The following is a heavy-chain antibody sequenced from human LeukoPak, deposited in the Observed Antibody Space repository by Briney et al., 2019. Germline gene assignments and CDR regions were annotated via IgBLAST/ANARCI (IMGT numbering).Heavy chain of an antibody. J-gene: IGHJ3*02. CDR3: AKALPHYYDSSGYYHAFDI. D-gene: IGHD3-22*01. CDR2: ISYDGSNK. Sequence: PGGSLRLSCAASGFTFSSYAMSWVRQAPGKGLEWVAVISYDGSNKYYADSVKGRFTISRDNSKNTLYLQMNSLRAEDTAVYYCAKALPHYYDSSGYYHAFDIWGQGTMVTVSS. CDR1: GFTFSSYA. V-gene: IGHV3-30*18.